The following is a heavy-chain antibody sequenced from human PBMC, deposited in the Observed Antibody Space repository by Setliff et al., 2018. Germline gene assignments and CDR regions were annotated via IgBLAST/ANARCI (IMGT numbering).Heavy chain of an antibody. CDR3: ARDLGYCSTTSCHGDWFDP. CDR1: GYTFTTYA. J-gene: IGHJ5*02. V-gene: IGHV7-4-1*02. D-gene: IGHD2-2*01. CDR2: INTNTGNP. Sequence: GASVKVSCKTSGYTFTTYAINWVRQAPGQGLEWMGWINTNTGNPTYAQDFTGRFVFSLDTSVSTAYLQISSLKAEDTAVYYCARDLGYCSTTSCHGDWFDPWGQGTLGTVSS.